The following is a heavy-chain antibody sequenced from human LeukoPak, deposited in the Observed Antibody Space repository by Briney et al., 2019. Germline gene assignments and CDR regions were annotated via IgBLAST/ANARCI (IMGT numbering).Heavy chain of an antibody. D-gene: IGHD3-22*01. CDR2: IIAVFGTA. CDR1: GGTFSNYA. Sequence: SVKVSCKASGGTFSNYAITWVRQAPGQGLEWMGGIIAVFGTASYAQKFQGRLTITADESRLTAYMEMSSVRSEDTAVYYCARAAYYYDSSGYNAFDIWGQGTMVTVSS. V-gene: IGHV1-69*13. CDR3: ARAAYYYDSSGYNAFDI. J-gene: IGHJ3*02.